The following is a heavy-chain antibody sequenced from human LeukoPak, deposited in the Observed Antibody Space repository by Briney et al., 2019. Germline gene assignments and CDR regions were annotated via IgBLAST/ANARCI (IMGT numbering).Heavy chain of an antibody. CDR2: INHSGST. D-gene: IGHD3-9*01. J-gene: IGHJ4*02. CDR1: GGSFSGYY. Sequence: WETLSLTCAVYGGSFSGYYWSWIRQPPGKGLEWIGEINHSGSTNYNPSLKSRVTISVDTSKNQFSLKLSSVTAADTAVYYCARGTYYDILTGLQTRPFDYWGQGTLVTVSS. CDR3: ARGTYYDILTGLQTRPFDY. V-gene: IGHV4-34*01.